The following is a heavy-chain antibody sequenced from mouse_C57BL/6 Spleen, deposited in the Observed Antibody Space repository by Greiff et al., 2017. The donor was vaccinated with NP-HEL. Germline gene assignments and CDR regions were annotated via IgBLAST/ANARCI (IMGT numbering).Heavy chain of an antibody. CDR3: ARPYYGNYDYAMDY. CDR1: GYAFSSSW. D-gene: IGHD2-10*01. Sequence: QVQLQQSGPELVKPGASVKISCKASGYAFSSSWMNWVKQRPGKGLEWIGRIYPGDGDTNYNGKFKGKATLTADKSSSTAYMQLSSLTSEDSAVYFCARPYYGNYDYAMDYWGQGTSVTVSS. V-gene: IGHV1-82*01. J-gene: IGHJ4*01. CDR2: IYPGDGDT.